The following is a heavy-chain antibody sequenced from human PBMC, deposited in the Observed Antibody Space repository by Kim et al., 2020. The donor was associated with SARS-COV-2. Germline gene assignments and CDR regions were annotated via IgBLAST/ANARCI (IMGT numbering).Heavy chain of an antibody. D-gene: IGHD3-3*01. CDR1: GFILSSYS. Sequence: GGSLRLSCAASGFILSSYSMNWVRQAPGKGLEWVSSISTSGSNRYYADSLKGRFTISRDNPESSLYLQMNTLRAEDTAVYFCARGSGYYSNGMDVWGQGATVTVSS. CDR3: ARGSGYYSNGMDV. V-gene: IGHV3-21*06. J-gene: IGHJ6*02. CDR2: ISTSGSNR.